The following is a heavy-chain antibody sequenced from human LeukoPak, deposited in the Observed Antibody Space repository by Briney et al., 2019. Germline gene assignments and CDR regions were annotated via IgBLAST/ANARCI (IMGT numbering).Heavy chain of an antibody. J-gene: IGHJ5*02. CDR2: IIPIFGTA. Sequence: SVKVSCKASGGTFSSYAISWVRQAPGQGLEWMGGIIPIFGTANYAQKFQGRVTITADESTSTAYMELRSLRSEDTAVYYCARSNPDGGYSYGTYYAWFDPWGQGTLVTVSS. CDR3: ARSNPDGGYSYGTYYAWFDP. V-gene: IGHV1-69*01. CDR1: GGTFSSYA. D-gene: IGHD5-18*01.